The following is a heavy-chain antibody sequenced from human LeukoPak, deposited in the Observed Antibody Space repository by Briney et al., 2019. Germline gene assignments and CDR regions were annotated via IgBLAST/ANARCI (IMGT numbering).Heavy chain of an antibody. CDR1: GGSITSTNY. CDR3: ARDLSDYYGSGSYRPIDAFDI. D-gene: IGHD3-10*01. CDR2: INHSGSP. Sequence: SETLSLTCGVSGGSITSTNYWTWVRQPPGKGLEWIGEINHSGSPNYNPSLKSRVTISIDTSKNQFSLKLSPVTAADTAVYYCARDLSDYYGSGSYRPIDAFDIWGQGTMVTVSS. J-gene: IGHJ3*02. V-gene: IGHV4/OR15-8*01.